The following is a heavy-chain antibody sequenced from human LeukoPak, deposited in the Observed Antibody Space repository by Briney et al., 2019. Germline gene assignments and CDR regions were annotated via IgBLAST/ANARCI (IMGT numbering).Heavy chain of an antibody. CDR3: ARDLLEIAADSYFDY. CDR1: GFTFSSYS. CDR2: ISTSSSYI. Sequence: GGSLRLSCAASGFTFSSYSMNWVRQAPGKGLEWVSSISTSSSYIYYADSVKGRFTISRDNAKNSLFLQMNSLRAEDTAVYYCARDLLEIAADSYFDYWGQGTLVTVSS. V-gene: IGHV3-21*01. J-gene: IGHJ4*02. D-gene: IGHD6-13*01.